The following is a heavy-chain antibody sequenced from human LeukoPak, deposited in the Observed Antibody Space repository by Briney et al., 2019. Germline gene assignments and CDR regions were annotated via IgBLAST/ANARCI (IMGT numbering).Heavy chain of an antibody. CDR1: GGSFSGYY. Sequence: SETLSLTCAVYGGSFSGYYRSWIRQPPGKGLEWIGEINHSGSTNYNPSLKSRVTISVDTSKNQFSLKLSSVTAADTAVYYCARSSVWYKNFDYWGQGTLVTVPS. D-gene: IGHD1-1*01. CDR2: INHSGST. J-gene: IGHJ4*02. V-gene: IGHV4-34*01. CDR3: ARSSVWYKNFDY.